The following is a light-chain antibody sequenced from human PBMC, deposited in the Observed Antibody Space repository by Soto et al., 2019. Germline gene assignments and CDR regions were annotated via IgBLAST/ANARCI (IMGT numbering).Light chain of an antibody. V-gene: IGKV3-20*01. Sequence: EIVLTQSPGTLSLSPGERATLSCRASQSVSSSYLAWYQQKPGQAPRLLIYGASSRATGIPDRFSGSGSGTDFTLTVSRLEPEDFAVYYCQQYGSSFTFGQGTRWRI. J-gene: IGKJ5*01. CDR1: QSVSSSY. CDR3: QQYGSSFT. CDR2: GAS.